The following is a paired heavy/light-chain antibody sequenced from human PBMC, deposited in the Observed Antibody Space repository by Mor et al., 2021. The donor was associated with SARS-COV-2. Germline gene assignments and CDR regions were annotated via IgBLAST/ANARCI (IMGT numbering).Heavy chain of an antibody. CDR2: IESKSEGGTR. CDR1: GFTFSNAW. V-gene: IGHV3-15*04. Sequence: EVQLVESGGGLVKPGGSVRLSCAASGFTFSNAWMSWVRQAPGKGLEWVGQIESKSEGGTRNYAASVKGRFIISRDESKNTLYLQMNSLRTEDTAVYYCTTDLELPDVWGQGTLVTVSS. D-gene: IGHD1-7*01. J-gene: IGHJ1*01. CDR3: TTDLELPDV.
Light chain of an antibody. Sequence: QSVLTQPPSASGTPGQRVTISCSGSSSNIGTNIVSWYLQLPGTAPKLLIYSNNQRPSRVPDRISGSKSGTSASLAISGLQSDDEADYYCAAWDDSLNGPVFGGGTKLTVL. V-gene: IGLV1-44*01. J-gene: IGLJ3*02. CDR3: AAWDDSLNGPV. CDR1: SSNIGTNI. CDR2: SNN.